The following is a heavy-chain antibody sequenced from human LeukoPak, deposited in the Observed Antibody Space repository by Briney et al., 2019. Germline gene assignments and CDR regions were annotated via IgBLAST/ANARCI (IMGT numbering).Heavy chain of an antibody. CDR3: ARGIGSGTEDWYFDL. D-gene: IGHD3-10*01. CDR1: GGYITISTYY. Sequence: SETLSLTCTVSGGYITISTYYWSWIRQTPGKGLEWIGYIYYNGGTSYNPSLRSRVTISVDTSKNQFSLKLSSVTAADTAVYHCARGIGSGTEDWYFDLWGRGTLVTVSS. V-gene: IGHV4-61*05. CDR2: IYYNGGT. J-gene: IGHJ2*01.